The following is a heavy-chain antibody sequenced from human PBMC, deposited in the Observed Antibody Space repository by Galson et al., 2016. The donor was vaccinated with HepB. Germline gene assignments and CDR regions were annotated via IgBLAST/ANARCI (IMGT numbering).Heavy chain of an antibody. J-gene: IGHJ4*02. Sequence: SCAISGDSVSSNSAAWNWIRQSPSRGLEWLGRTYCRSKCYNDYVVSVKTRITINPDTAKNQFSLQLKSVTPEDTAVYYCARESSLYTGYTSGGRNDFWGQGTLVTVSS. CDR1: GDSVSSNSAA. V-gene: IGHV6-1*01. CDR2: TYCRSKCYN. CDR3: ARESSLYTGYTSGGRNDF. D-gene: IGHD6-19*01.